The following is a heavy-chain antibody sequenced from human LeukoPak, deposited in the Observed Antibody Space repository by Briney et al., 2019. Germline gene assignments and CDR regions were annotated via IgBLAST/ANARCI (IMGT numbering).Heavy chain of an antibody. J-gene: IGHJ6*01. Sequence: SETLSLTCTVSGGSISSSSYYWGWLRQPPGKGLEWFGSIYYSGSTYYNPSLKSRVTISVDTSKNQFSLKLSSVTAADTAVYYCARLYRRGDGMDVWVQGTTVTVCS. CDR2: IYYSGST. CDR3: ARLYRRGDGMDV. V-gene: IGHV4-39*01. CDR1: GGSISSSSYY. D-gene: IGHD3-10*01.